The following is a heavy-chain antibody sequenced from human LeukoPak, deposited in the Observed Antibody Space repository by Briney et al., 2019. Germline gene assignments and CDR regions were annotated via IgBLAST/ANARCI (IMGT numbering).Heavy chain of an antibody. D-gene: IGHD3-10*01. CDR2: ICASGGSI. J-gene: IGHJ4*02. CDR3: ARHLISSGELSGAFDY. CDR1: GFTVSSYG. Sequence: GGTLRLSCETSGFTVSSYGMSWVRQAPGKGLEWVSAICASGGSIYYADSVKGRFTISRDNYKNTLNLQTNSPRAEDTAEYFCARHLISSGELSGAFDYWGQGTLVTVSS. V-gene: IGHV3-23*01.